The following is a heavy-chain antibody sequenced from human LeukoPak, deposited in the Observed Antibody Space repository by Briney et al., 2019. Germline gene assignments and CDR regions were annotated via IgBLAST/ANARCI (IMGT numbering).Heavy chain of an antibody. D-gene: IGHD2-21*01. J-gene: IGHJ3*02. CDR2: IIPIFGTT. V-gene: IGHV1-69*13. Sequence: ASVKVSCKTSVGTFSSYTITWVRQAPGQGLEWMGGIIPIFGTTNYAQKFQGRVTITADESTSTAYMELSSLRSEDTAVYYCARGWQLGGDLGDAFDIWGQGTMVTVSS. CDR3: ARGWQLGGDLGDAFDI. CDR1: VGTFSSYT.